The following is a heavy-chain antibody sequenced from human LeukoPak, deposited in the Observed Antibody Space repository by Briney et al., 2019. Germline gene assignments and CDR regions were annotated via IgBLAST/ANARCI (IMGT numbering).Heavy chain of an antibody. CDR1: GYTFTGYY. CDR3: ARERGYCSSSTCYTSDAFDI. D-gene: IGHD2-2*02. Sequence: ASVKVSCKTSGYTFTGYYIHWVRQAPGHGLEWMGWVNPYTGGTDYAQRFQGRVTMTRDTSISTAYMELTRLRSDGTAVYYCARERGYCSSSTCYTSDAFDIWGQGTMVTVSS. J-gene: IGHJ3*02. CDR2: VNPYTGGT. V-gene: IGHV1-2*02.